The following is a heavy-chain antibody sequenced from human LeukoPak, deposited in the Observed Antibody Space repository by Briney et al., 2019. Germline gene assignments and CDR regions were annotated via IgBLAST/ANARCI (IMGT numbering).Heavy chain of an antibody. Sequence: GGSLILSCAASGFTFSSYAMSWVRQAPGKGLEWVSAISGSGGSTYYADSVKGRFIISRDNSKNTLYLQMNSLRAEDTAVYYCAKPPYSNSMYYYGMDVWGQGTTVTVSS. D-gene: IGHD4-4*01. J-gene: IGHJ6*02. CDR1: GFTFSSYA. V-gene: IGHV3-23*01. CDR3: AKPPYSNSMYYYGMDV. CDR2: ISGSGGST.